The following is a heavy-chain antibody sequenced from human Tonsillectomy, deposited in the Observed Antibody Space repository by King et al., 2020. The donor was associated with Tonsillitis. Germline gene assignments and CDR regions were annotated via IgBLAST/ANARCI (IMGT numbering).Heavy chain of an antibody. CDR3: AKDMGGGGSSNTLSLYYYYGMDV. V-gene: IGHV3-9*01. J-gene: IGHJ6*02. Sequence: VQLVESGGGLVQPGRSLRLSCAASGFTFDDYAMHWVRQAPGKGLEWVSGISWNSNNIGYADSVKGRFTISRDNAKNSLYLQMNSLRAEDTALYYCAKDMGGGGSSNTLSLYYYYGMDVWGQGTTVTVSS. CDR1: GFTFDDYA. D-gene: IGHD2-15*01. CDR2: ISWNSNNI.